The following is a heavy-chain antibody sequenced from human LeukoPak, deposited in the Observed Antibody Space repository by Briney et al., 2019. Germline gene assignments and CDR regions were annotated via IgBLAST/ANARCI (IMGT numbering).Heavy chain of an antibody. CDR3: ARGWTRSLFDY. CDR1: GYTFTGYY. J-gene: IGHJ4*02. CDR2: INLNSGGT. V-gene: IGHV1-2*02. D-gene: IGHD3/OR15-3a*01. Sequence: ASVKVSCKASGYTFTGYYMHWVRQAPGQGLEWMGWINLNSGGTNYAQKFQGRVTMTRDTSISTAHMELSRLRSDDTAVYYCARGWTRSLFDYWGQGTLVTVSS.